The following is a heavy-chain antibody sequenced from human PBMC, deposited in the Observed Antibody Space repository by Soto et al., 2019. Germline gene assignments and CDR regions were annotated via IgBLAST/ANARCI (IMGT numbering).Heavy chain of an antibody. D-gene: IGHD3-16*01. CDR1: GFTVSTNY. CDR3: ARGEPHHYFDY. CDR2: IYSGGST. J-gene: IGHJ4*02. V-gene: IGHV3-66*01. Sequence: EVQLVESGGGLVQPGGSLRLSCAASGFTVSTNYTNWVRQAPGKGLEWVSVIYSGGSTYYADSVKGRFTISRDNSKNTLFLQMNSLRVEDTAVYYCARGEPHHYFDYWGQGTLVTVSS.